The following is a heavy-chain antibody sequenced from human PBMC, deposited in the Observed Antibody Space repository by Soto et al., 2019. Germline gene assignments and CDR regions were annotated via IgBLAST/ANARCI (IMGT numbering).Heavy chain of an antibody. CDR1: GFTLSTYD. J-gene: IGHJ5*02. D-gene: IGHD3-3*01. Sequence: GGSLRLSCAASGFTLSTYDMHWVRQATGKGLEWVAALSYAGDTYYPGSVKGRFTVSRESAKNSLYLQMNSLTAGDTAVYYCARVNYITIFGVVIPWFDPWGQGTLVTVSS. V-gene: IGHV3-13*01. CDR2: LSYAGDT. CDR3: ARVNYITIFGVVIPWFDP.